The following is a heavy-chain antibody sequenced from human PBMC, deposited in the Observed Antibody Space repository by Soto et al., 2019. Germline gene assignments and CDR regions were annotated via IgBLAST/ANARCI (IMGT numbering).Heavy chain of an antibody. Sequence: SETLSLTCTVSGGSISSGDYYWSWIRQPPGKGLEWIGEINHSGSTNYNPSLKSRVTISVDTSKNQFSLKLSSVTAADTAVYYCARVRPQRWLQQIPNNWFDPWGQGTLVTVSS. V-gene: IGHV4-30-4*01. CDR1: GGSISSGDYY. CDR3: ARVRPQRWLQQIPNNWFDP. CDR2: INHSGST. J-gene: IGHJ5*02. D-gene: IGHD5-12*01.